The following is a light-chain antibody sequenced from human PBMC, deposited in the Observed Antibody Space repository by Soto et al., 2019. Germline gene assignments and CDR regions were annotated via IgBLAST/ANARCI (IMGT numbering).Light chain of an antibody. CDR1: SSDVGGYNY. CDR3: SSYTSTTTRV. Sequence: QSALTQPASVSGSPGQSITISCTGTSSDVGGYNYASWYQQHPGKGPKLMIYEVSNRPSGVSNRFSGSKSGNTATLTISGLQAEDEADYYCSSYTSTTTRVFGTGTKVTV. V-gene: IGLV2-14*03. CDR2: EVS. J-gene: IGLJ1*01.